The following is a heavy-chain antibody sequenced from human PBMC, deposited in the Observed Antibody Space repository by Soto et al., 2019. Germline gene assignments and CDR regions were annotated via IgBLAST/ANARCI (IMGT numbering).Heavy chain of an antibody. V-gene: IGHV3-33*01. CDR2: IWYDGSNK. D-gene: IGHD4-17*01. CDR3: ARAPGDYVRRY. Sequence: GGSLRLSCAASGFTSSSYGMHWVRQAPGKGLEWVAVIWYDGSNKYYADSVKGRFTISRDNSKNTLYLQLISPRAEGTAVYFCARAPGDYVRRYCGQGTLVIVSS. CDR1: GFTSSSYG. J-gene: IGHJ4*02.